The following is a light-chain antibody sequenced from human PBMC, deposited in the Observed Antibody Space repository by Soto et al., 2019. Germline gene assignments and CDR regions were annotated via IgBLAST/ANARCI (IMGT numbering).Light chain of an antibody. J-gene: IGKJ1*01. CDR3: QQYRYWPRT. V-gene: IGKV3-15*01. Sequence: EIVLTPSPATLSVSPGDRVTLSCRASQSVDINLAWYQQKAGQAPRLLVYGASTKATDMPGRFSGRGSGTEFTLTITNLQSEDFAVYYCQQYRYWPRTFGQGTKVDIK. CDR1: QSVDIN. CDR2: GAS.